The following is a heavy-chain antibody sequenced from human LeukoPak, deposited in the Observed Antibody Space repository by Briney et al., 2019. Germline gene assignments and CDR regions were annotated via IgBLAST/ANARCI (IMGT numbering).Heavy chain of an antibody. V-gene: IGHV4-30-4*01. CDR1: GGSISSGDYY. Sequence: SETLSLTCTVSGGSISSGDYYWSWIRQPPGKGLEWIGYIYYSGSTYYNPSLKSRVTISVDTSKNQLSLKLSSVTAADTAVYYCARVSLVRGLFIFDYWGQGTLVTVSS. J-gene: IGHJ4*02. CDR3: ARVSLVRGLFIFDY. D-gene: IGHD3-10*01. CDR2: IYYSGST.